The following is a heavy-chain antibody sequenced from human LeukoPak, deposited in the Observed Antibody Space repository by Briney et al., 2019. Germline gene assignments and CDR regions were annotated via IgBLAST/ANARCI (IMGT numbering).Heavy chain of an antibody. CDR1: GYTFTGYY. J-gene: IGHJ6*03. D-gene: IGHD4-11*01. CDR2: INPNSGGT. V-gene: IGHV1-2*02. CDR3: ARDQTVTVYYYYYMDV. Sequence: GASVKVSCKASGYTFTGYYMHWVRQAPGQGLEWMGWINPNSGGTNYAQKFQGRVTMTRDTSISTAYMELSRLRSDDTAVYYCARDQTVTVYYYYYMDVWGKGTTVTVSS.